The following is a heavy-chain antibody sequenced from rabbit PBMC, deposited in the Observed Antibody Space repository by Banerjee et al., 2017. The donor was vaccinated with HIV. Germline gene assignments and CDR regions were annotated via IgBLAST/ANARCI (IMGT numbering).Heavy chain of an antibody. Sequence: EESGGDLVKPEGSLTLTCTASGFSFSSSYWICWVRQAPGKGLEWITCIDGGSSGSTYYASWAKGRFTVSKTSSTTVTLQMTSLTAADTATYFCARDYDDGSGYNPYYFSLWGQGTLVTVS. CDR1: GFSFSSSYW. D-gene: IGHD8-1*01. V-gene: IGHV1S45*01. J-gene: IGHJ4*01. CDR2: IDGGSSGST. CDR3: ARDYDDGSGYNPYYFSL.